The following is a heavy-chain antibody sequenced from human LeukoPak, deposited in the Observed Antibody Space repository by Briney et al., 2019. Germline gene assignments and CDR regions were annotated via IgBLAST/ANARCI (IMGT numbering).Heavy chain of an antibody. CDR1: GFTFSDYY. V-gene: IGHV3-11*01. D-gene: IGHD3-16*02. J-gene: IGHJ4*02. CDR3: AKDAIGQYRPYYFDC. CDR2: ISNSGRTI. Sequence: PGGSLRLSCAASGFTFSDYYMSWIRLAPGKGLEWVSYISNSGRTIYYIDSVKGRSTVSRDNAKNSLHLQMSSLRAEDTAVYYCAKDAIGQYRPYYFDCWGQGTLVTVSS.